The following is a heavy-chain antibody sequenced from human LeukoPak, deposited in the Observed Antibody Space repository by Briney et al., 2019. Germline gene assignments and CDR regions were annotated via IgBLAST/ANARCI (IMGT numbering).Heavy chain of an antibody. CDR1: GYTFTSYG. J-gene: IGHJ5*02. Sequence: GASVKVSCKASGYTFTSYGISWVRQAPGQGLEWMGWISAYNGNTNYAQKLQGRVTMTTDTSTSTAYMELRSLRSDDAAVYYCARAGTTPLYNWFDPWGQGTLVTVSS. D-gene: IGHD2-2*01. CDR2: ISAYNGNT. V-gene: IGHV1-18*01. CDR3: ARAGTTPLYNWFDP.